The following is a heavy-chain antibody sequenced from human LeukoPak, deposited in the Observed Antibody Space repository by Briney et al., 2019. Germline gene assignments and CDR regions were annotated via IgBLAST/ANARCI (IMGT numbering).Heavy chain of an antibody. Sequence: PGRSLRLSCAASGFTFDDYAMHWVRQAPGKGLEWVSGISWNSGSIGYADSVKGRFTISRDNAKNSLYLQMNSLRAEDTALYYCARDNPLRVGFDYWGQGTLVTVSS. CDR1: GFTFDDYA. CDR3: ARDNPLRVGFDY. CDR2: ISWNSGSI. D-gene: IGHD2-15*01. V-gene: IGHV3-9*01. J-gene: IGHJ4*02.